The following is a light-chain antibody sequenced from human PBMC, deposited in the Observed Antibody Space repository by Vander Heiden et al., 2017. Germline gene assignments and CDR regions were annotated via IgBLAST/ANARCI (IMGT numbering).Light chain of an antibody. J-gene: IGLJ1*01. Sequence: QSVLAQPPSASGTPGQRVTLSCSGSSSNIGSNTVNWYQQLPGTAPKLLIYSNNQRPSGVPDRFSGSKSGTSASLAISGLQSDDEADYYCVVWDDSLNGYVFGTGTKVTVL. V-gene: IGLV1-44*01. CDR1: SSNIGSNT. CDR2: SNN. CDR3: VVWDDSLNGYV.